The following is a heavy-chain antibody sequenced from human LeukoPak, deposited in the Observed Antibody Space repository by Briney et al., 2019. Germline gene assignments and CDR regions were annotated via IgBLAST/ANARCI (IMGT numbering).Heavy chain of an antibody. CDR1: GGSFSGYS. D-gene: IGHD5-18*01. CDR3: AKKNVSVMGTQYYHYSGLDV. V-gene: IGHV4-34*01. J-gene: IGHJ6*02. CDR2: INHSGIN. Sequence: PSETLSLTCAFYGGSFSGYSLTWIRQPPGKGLEWIGEINHSGINHFNPSLKSRVTISADTSKKQVFLNLSSVTAADTAVYYCAKKNVSVMGTQYYHYSGLDVWGQGTTVTVSS.